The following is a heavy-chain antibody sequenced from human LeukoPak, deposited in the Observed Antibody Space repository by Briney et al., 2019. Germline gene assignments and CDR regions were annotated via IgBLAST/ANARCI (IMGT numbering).Heavy chain of an antibody. J-gene: IGHJ4*02. D-gene: IGHD6-19*01. CDR2: MNPNSGNT. CDR3: ARDVGGWYDEDY. Sequence: ASVKVSCKASGYTFTSYDINWVRQATGQGLGWMGWMNPNSGNTGYAQKFQGRVTMTRDTSIRTAYMELSSLRSDDTAVYYCARDVGGWYDEDYWGQGTLVTVSS. V-gene: IGHV1-8*01. CDR1: GYTFTSYD.